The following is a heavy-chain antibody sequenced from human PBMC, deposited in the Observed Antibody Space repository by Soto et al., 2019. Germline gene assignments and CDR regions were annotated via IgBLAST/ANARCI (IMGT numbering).Heavy chain of an antibody. V-gene: IGHV1-3*01. CDR2: INAANGHT. CDR1: GYFFTSYA. D-gene: IGHD6-19*01. Sequence: QVQLVQSGPEVKKTGASVKVSCRASGYFFTSYAIHWVRQAPGPRLEWLGWINAANGHTIYSQNFQGRVIITRDTSANTVYMEVSSLKSGDTAVYYCARGSIAVAGRNQLDYWGQGTRVTVFS. J-gene: IGHJ4*02. CDR3: ARGSIAVAGRNQLDY.